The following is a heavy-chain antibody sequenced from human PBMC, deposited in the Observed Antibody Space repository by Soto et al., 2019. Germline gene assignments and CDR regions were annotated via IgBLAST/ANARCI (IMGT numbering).Heavy chain of an antibody. V-gene: IGHV3-23*01. D-gene: IGHD6-19*01. J-gene: IGHJ5*02. CDR1: GFTFSSYA. Sequence: EVQLLESGGGLVQPGGSLRLSCAASGFTFSSYAMSWVRQAPGKGLEWVSAISGSGGSTYYADSVKGRFTISRDNSKNTLYLQMNSLRAEDTAVYYCATDLRSSGWYRADWFDPWGQGTLVTVSS. CDR2: ISGSGGST. CDR3: ATDLRSSGWYRADWFDP.